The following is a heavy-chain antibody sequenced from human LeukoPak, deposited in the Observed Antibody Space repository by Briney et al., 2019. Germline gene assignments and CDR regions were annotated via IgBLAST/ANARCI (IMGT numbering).Heavy chain of an antibody. CDR3: ASLPWGVRGVFIQAFDY. J-gene: IGHJ4*02. CDR2: IYYSGST. D-gene: IGHD3-10*01. Sequence: SETLSLTCTVSGGSLSNSDYYWGWLRQPPGTGLESIGSIYYSGSTYYNPSLKSRVTISVDTSKNQFSLNLSSVTAADTAVYYCASLPWGVRGVFIQAFDYWGQGTLVTVSS. V-gene: IGHV4-39*07. CDR1: GGSLSNSDYY.